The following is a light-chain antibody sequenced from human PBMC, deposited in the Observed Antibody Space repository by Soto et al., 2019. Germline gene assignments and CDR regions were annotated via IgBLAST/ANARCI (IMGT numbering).Light chain of an antibody. CDR2: DVT. CDR3: SSYTSRSTYV. Sequence: QSVLTQPASVSGSPGQSITISCTGTSSYVGGYDYVSWYQQHPDKAPKLMIYDVTYRPSGVSNRFSGSKSGNTASLTISGLQVEDEADYYCSSYTSRSTYVFGTGTKVTVL. CDR1: SSYVGGYDY. J-gene: IGLJ1*01. V-gene: IGLV2-14*03.